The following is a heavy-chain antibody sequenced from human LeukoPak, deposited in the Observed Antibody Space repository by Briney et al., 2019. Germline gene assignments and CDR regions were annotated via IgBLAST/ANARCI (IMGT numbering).Heavy chain of an antibody. D-gene: IGHD6-13*01. Sequence: SSETLSLTCTVSGGSISSYYWSWIRQPAGKGLEWIGRIYTSGSTNYNPSLKSRVTMSVDTSKNQFSLKLSSVTAADTAVYYCAREGIGIAAAGTKVYYYYYYMDVWGKGTTVTISS. CDR2: IYTSGST. CDR3: AREGIGIAAAGTKVYYYYYYMDV. CDR1: GGSISSYY. J-gene: IGHJ6*03. V-gene: IGHV4-4*07.